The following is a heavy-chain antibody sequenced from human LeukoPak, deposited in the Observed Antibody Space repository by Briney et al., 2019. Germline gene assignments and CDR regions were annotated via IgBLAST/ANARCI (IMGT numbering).Heavy chain of an antibody. CDR2: IIPIFGTA. CDR1: GYTFTSYG. Sequence: ASVKVSCKASGYTFTSYGISWVRQAPGQGLEWMGGIIPIFGTANYAQKFQGRVTITADESTSTAYMELSNLRSEDTAVYYCARAAYSSSWYESLNWFDPWGQGTLVTVSS. V-gene: IGHV1-69*13. J-gene: IGHJ5*02. CDR3: ARAAYSSSWYESLNWFDP. D-gene: IGHD6-13*01.